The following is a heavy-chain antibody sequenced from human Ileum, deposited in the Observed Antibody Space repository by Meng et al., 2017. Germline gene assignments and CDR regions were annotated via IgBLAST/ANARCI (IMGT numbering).Heavy chain of an antibody. Sequence: VQVREPGPRRVKPSGTLSLTCAVSGGSISSSNWWSWVRQPPGKGLEWIGEIYHSGSTNYNPSLKSRVTISVDKSKNQFSLKLSSVTAADTAVYYCARYILRWGYYFDYWGQGTLVTVSS. CDR3: ARYILRWGYYFDY. CDR1: GGSISSSNW. V-gene: IGHV4-4*02. D-gene: IGHD4-23*01. CDR2: IYHSGST. J-gene: IGHJ4*02.